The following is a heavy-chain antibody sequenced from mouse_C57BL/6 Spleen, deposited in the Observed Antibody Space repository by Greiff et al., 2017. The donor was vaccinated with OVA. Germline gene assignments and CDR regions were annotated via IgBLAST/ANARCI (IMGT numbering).Heavy chain of an antibody. Sequence: EVQRVESGGGLVKPGGSLKLSCAASGFTFSSYTMSWVRQTPEKRLEWVATISGGGGNTYYPDSVKGRFTISRDNAKNTLYLQMSSLRSEDTALYYCARHAGYGVGDYWGQGTTLTVSS. CDR3: ARHAGYGVGDY. CDR1: GFTFSSYT. J-gene: IGHJ2*01. D-gene: IGHD2-2*01. CDR2: ISGGGGNT. V-gene: IGHV5-9*01.